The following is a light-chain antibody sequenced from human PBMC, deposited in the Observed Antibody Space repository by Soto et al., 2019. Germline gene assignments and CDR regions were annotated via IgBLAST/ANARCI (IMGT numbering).Light chain of an antibody. Sequence: DIVLTQSPGTLSVSPGERATLSCRASQTISSNYLAWYQQKPGQPPSLLIYGTSSRATGIPDRFSGSGSGTDFTLIISRLEPEDSAIYYCQQYGSWTFGQGTKVEIK. CDR2: GTS. CDR1: QTISSNY. J-gene: IGKJ1*01. CDR3: QQYGSWT. V-gene: IGKV3-20*01.